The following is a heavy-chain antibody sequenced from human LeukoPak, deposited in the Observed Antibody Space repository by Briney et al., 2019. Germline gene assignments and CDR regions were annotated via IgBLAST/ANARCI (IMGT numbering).Heavy chain of an antibody. D-gene: IGHD6-13*01. V-gene: IGHV3-23*01. CDR2: ISGSGGST. CDR3: AKSRGKYSSSWEPTYLIDY. Sequence: GGSLRLSCAASGFTFSSYAMSWVRQAPGKGLEWVSAISGSGGSTYYADSVKGRFTISRDNSKNTLYLQMNSLRAEDTAVYYCAKSRGKYSSSWEPTYLIDYWGQGTLVTVSS. J-gene: IGHJ4*02. CDR1: GFTFSSYA.